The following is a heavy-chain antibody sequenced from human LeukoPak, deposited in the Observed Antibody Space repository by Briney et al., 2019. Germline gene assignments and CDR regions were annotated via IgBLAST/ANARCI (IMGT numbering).Heavy chain of an antibody. CDR2: IYYSGGT. Sequence: SETLSLTCAVSGGSISSGGYSWSWIRQPPGKGLEWIGYIYYSGGTYYNPSLKSRVTISVDTSKNQFSLKLSSVTAADTAVYYCARELRYYMDVWGKGTTVTVSS. CDR3: ARELRYYMDV. V-gene: IGHV4-30-4*07. CDR1: GGSISSGGYS. D-gene: IGHD2-21*02. J-gene: IGHJ6*03.